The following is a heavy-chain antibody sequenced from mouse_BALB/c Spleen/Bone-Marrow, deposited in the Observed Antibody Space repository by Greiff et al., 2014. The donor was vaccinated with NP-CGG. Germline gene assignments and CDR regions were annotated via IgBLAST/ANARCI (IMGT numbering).Heavy chain of an antibody. CDR1: GFSLTSYG. D-gene: IGHD1-2*01. V-gene: IGHV2-9*02. J-gene: IGHJ2*01. Sequence: VQLQQSGPGLVAPSQSLSITCTVSGFSLTSYGVHWVRQPPGKGLEWLGLIWAGGSTNYNSTLMSRLTISKDNSKSQVFLEMNSLQTDDTAMYYCARYYYGFLDYWGQGTTLTVSS. CDR2: IWAGGST. CDR3: ARYYYGFLDY.